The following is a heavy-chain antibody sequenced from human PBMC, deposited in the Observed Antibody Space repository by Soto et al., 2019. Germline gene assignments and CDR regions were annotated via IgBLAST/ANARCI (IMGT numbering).Heavy chain of an antibody. D-gene: IGHD3-3*01. J-gene: IGHJ4*02. CDR1: GFTFSRYA. CDR2: ISGSGSST. V-gene: IGHV3-23*01. CDR3: AKMSDFWSGSPTYHFDY. Sequence: GGALRLSCATSGFTFSRYAISWGPPAPGEGLEWVSVISGSGSSTYYADSVKGRFTISRDNSKKTLYVQMNSLRAEDTAAYYCAKMSDFWSGSPTYHFDYWGQGTQVTVSS.